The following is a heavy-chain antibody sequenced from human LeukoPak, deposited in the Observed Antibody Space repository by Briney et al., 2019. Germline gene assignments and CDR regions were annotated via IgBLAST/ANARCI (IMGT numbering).Heavy chain of an antibody. V-gene: IGHV3-7*01. J-gene: IGHJ4*02. CDR2: IKQDGSEK. CDR3: ARVTVAVEAYFDY. D-gene: IGHD6-19*01. Sequence: GGSLRLSCAASGFTFSSYAMSWVRQAPGKGLEWVANIKQDGSEKYYVDSVKGRFTISRDNAKNSLYLQMNSLRAEDTAVYYCARVTVAVEAYFDYWGQGTLVTVSS. CDR1: GFTFSSYA.